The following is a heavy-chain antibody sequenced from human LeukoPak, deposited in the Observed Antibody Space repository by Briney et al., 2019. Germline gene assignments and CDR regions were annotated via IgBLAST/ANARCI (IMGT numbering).Heavy chain of an antibody. D-gene: IGHD1-1*01. Sequence: PSETLSLTCTVSGGSVSSGSYYWSWIRQPPGKGLEWIGYIYYSGSTNYNPSLKSRVTISVDTSKNQFSLKLSSVTAADTAVYYCARGPRTTGTTSIGAFDIWGQGTMVTVSS. CDR3: ARGPRTTGTTSIGAFDI. CDR2: IYYSGST. J-gene: IGHJ3*02. V-gene: IGHV4-61*01. CDR1: GGSVSSGSYY.